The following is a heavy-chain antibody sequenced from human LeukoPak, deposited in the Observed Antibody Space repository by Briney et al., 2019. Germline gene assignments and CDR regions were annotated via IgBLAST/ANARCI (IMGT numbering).Heavy chain of an antibody. V-gene: IGHV3-23*01. Sequence: GGSLRLSCAASGFTFSSYAMSWVRQAPGKGLEWVSAISGSGGSTYYADSVKGRFTISRDNSKNTLYLQMNSLRAEDTAVYYCAKPLAVTMIVVSDAFDIWGQGTLVTVPS. D-gene: IGHD3-22*01. CDR2: ISGSGGST. J-gene: IGHJ4*02. CDR3: AKPLAVTMIVVSDAFDI. CDR1: GFTFSSYA.